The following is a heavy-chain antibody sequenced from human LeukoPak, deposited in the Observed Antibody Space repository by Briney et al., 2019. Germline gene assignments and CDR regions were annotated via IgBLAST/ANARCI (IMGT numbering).Heavy chain of an antibody. J-gene: IGHJ4*02. CDR1: GFYFRDHW. CDR2: IKTDGSET. V-gene: IGHV3-7*03. Sequence: GGSLRLSCAASGFYFRDHWMDWVRQAPGKGLEWVGHIKTDGSETYYLDSLKGRISISRDNTNNALYLQMNSLRVEDTPIYYCVKNDGWFHLAQWGQGTLVTVSS. CDR3: VKNDGWFHLAQ. D-gene: IGHD6-19*01.